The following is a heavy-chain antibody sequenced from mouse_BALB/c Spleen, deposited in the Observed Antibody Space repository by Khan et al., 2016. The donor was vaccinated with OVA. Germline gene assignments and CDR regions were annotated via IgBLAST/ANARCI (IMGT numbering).Heavy chain of an antibody. V-gene: IGHV2-9*02. CDR2: IWAGGGT. J-gene: IGHJ2*01. Sequence: QVQLKESGPGLVAPSQSLSITCTVSGFSLTSYGVHWVRQPPGKGLEWLGVIWAGGGTNYNSALMSRLSISKDNSKSQVFLKMNSLQTDATAMYYCARLEEIWGQGTTLTVSS. CDR3: ARLEEI. CDR1: GFSLTSYG.